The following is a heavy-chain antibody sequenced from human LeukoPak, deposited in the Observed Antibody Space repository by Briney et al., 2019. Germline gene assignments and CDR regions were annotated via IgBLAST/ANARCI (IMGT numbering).Heavy chain of an antibody. Sequence: ASVKVSCKASGYTFTGYYMHWVRQAPGQGLEWMGWISAYNGNTNYAQKLQGRVTMTTDTSTSTAYMELRSLRSDDTAVYYCARDWENTDFDYWGQGTLVTVSS. CDR3: ARDWENTDFDY. CDR1: GYTFTGYY. V-gene: IGHV1-18*04. D-gene: IGHD1-26*01. CDR2: ISAYNGNT. J-gene: IGHJ4*02.